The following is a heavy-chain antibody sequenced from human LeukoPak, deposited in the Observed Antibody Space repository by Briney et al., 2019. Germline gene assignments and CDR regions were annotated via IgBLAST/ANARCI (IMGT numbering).Heavy chain of an antibody. D-gene: IGHD6-19*01. CDR2: IYYSGST. Sequence: SETLSLTCTVSGGSISSYYWSWIRQPPGKGLEWIGYIYYSGSTNYNPSLKSRVTISVDTSKNQFSLKLSSATAADTAVYYCASAHSSGWYAEYFQHWGQGTLVTVSS. CDR1: GGSISSYY. V-gene: IGHV4-59*01. J-gene: IGHJ1*01. CDR3: ASAHSSGWYAEYFQH.